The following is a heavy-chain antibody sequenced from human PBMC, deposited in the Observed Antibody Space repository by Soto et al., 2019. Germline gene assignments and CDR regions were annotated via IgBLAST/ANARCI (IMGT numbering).Heavy chain of an antibody. J-gene: IGHJ4*02. CDR3: AGSGTTLSRPFPY. CDR2: ISSDGSGT. D-gene: IGHD1-26*01. CDR1: GFKLSSSA. V-gene: IGHV3-64*01. Sequence: RGSLRLSCAASGFKLSSSAMYWVRQAPGKGLEYVSGISSDGSGTYYANSVMGRFTISRDNSKNTLYLQMGSLRPEDMAMYYCAGSGTTLSRPFPYWGQGTLVTVSS.